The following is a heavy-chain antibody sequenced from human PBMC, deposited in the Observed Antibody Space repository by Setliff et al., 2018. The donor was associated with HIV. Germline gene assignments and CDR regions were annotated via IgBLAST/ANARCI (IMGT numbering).Heavy chain of an antibody. CDR2: ISASGGSI. J-gene: IGHJ1*01. D-gene: IGHD6-19*01. V-gene: IGHV3-23*01. CDR3: AKGGANGWYGGYFQH. Sequence: GGSLRLSCAVSGFTFSSHWMHWVRQAPGQGLEWVSGISASGGSIYYADSVKGRFTISRDNSKNTLYLQMSSLRAEDTAVYYCAKGGANGWYGGYFQHWGQGTLVTVSS. CDR1: GFTFSSHW.